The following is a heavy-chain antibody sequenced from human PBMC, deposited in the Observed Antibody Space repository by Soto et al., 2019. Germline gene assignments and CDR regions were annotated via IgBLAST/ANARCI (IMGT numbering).Heavy chain of an antibody. V-gene: IGHV3-48*01. Sequence: SGGSLRLSCAASGFTFSNYNMNWVRQAPGKGLEWISYISSSSSTIYYADSVKGRFTVSRDNAKNSLYLQMNSLRAEDTAVYYCARSSPKYCSGDCSPELSDAFDIWGRGTMVTXSS. CDR1: GFTFSNYN. J-gene: IGHJ3*02. CDR3: ARSSPKYCSGDCSPELSDAFDI. CDR2: ISSSSSTI. D-gene: IGHD2-21*02.